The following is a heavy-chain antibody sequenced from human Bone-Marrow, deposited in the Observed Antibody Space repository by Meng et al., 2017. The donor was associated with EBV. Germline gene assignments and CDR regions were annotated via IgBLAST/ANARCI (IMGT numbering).Heavy chain of an antibody. CDR2: ISYDGSNK. D-gene: IGHD2-2*01. CDR3: AKDRRFGIVVVPAAMDY. Sequence: VLLVGCGGGLVQTGRSLRLLCAASGFTFSSYGMHWGRQAPGKGLEWVAVISYDGSNKYYADSVKGRFTISRDNSKNTLYLQMNSLRAEDTAVYYCAKDRRFGIVVVPAAMDYWGQGTLVTVSS. J-gene: IGHJ4*02. CDR1: GFTFSSYG. V-gene: IGHV3-30*18.